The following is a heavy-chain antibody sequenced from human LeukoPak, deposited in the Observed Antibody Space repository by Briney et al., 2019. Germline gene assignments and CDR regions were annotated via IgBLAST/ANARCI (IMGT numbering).Heavy chain of an antibody. D-gene: IGHD2-2*02. CDR2: ISSSGSTI. CDR3: ASGLGYCSSTSCYKADY. CDR1: GFTFSDYY. V-gene: IGHV3-11*04. J-gene: IGHJ4*02. Sequence: SGGSLRLSCAASGFTFSDYYMSWIRQAPGKGLEWVSYISSSGSTIYYADSVKGRFTISRDNAKNSLYLQMNSLRAEDTAVYYCASGLGYCSSTSCYKADYWGQGTLVTVSS.